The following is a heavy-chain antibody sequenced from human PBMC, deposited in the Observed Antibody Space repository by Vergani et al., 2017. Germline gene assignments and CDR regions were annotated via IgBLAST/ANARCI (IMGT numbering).Heavy chain of an antibody. Sequence: QVQLQESGPGLVKPSETLSLTCTVSGGSISSHYWSWIRQPPGKGLEWIGYIYTSGSTNYNPSLKSRVTISVDTSKNQFSLKLSSVTAADTAVYYCASHSSGWWVDYWGQGTLVTVSS. D-gene: IGHD6-19*01. CDR2: IYTSGST. CDR1: GGSISSHY. V-gene: IGHV4-4*09. CDR3: ASHSSGWWVDY. J-gene: IGHJ4*02.